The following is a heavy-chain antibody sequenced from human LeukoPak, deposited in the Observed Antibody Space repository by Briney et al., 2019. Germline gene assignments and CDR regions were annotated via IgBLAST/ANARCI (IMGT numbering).Heavy chain of an antibody. D-gene: IGHD4-17*01. CDR1: GFTFSNYY. CDR2: ISSSGRAI. V-gene: IGHV3-11*01. Sequence: GGSLRLSCAASGFTFSNYYLSWIRQAPGKGLEWVSDISSSGRAIYYADSVKGRFAISRDNAKNSLCLQMNSLRVEDTAVYYCATTVSHGFDYWGQGTLVTVSS. J-gene: IGHJ4*02. CDR3: ATTVSHGFDY.